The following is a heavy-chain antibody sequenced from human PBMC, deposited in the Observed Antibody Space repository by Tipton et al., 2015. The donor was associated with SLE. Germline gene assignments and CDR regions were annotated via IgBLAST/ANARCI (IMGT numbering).Heavy chain of an antibody. CDR2: IYYSGST. CDR3: VRDSGDWPYYFDY. CDR1: GGSISSSVYS. V-gene: IGHV4-61*08. Sequence: TLSLTCNVSGGSISSSVYSWNWIRQPPGKGLEWIGYIYYSGSTNYNPSLKSRVTISVDTSKNQFSLQLNSVTPEDTAVYYCVRDSGDWPYYFDYWGQGTLVTVSS. J-gene: IGHJ4*02. D-gene: IGHD3-10*01.